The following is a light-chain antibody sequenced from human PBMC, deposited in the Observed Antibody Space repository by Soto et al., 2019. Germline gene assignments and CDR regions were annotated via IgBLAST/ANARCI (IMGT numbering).Light chain of an antibody. CDR1: GSNIGSNY. CDR2: RNN. CDR3: AAWDDSLSGRYV. J-gene: IGLJ1*01. V-gene: IGLV1-47*01. Sequence: QSVLTQPPSASGTPGQRVTISCSGSGSNIGSNYVYWYQQLPGTAPKLLIYRNNKRPSGVPDRFSGSKSGTSASLAISGLRSKDEADYYCAAWDDSLSGRYVFGTGTKAPS.